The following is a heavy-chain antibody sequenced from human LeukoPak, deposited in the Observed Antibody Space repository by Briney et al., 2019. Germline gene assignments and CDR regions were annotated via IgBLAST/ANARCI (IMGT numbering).Heavy chain of an antibody. CDR2: ISSSGGTI. CDR3: ASNDCSSTSCYFDNFDY. Sequence: SGGSLRLSCAASGFTFDDYAMHWVRQAPGKGLEWISYISSSGGTIYYADSVKGRFTISRDNAKNSLYLQMNSLRAEDTAVYYCASNDCSSTSCYFDNFDYWGQGTLVTVSS. V-gene: IGHV3-48*03. D-gene: IGHD2-2*01. J-gene: IGHJ4*02. CDR1: GFTFDDYA.